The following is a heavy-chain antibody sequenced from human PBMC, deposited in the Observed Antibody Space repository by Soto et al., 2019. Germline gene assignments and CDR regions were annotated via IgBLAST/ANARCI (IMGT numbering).Heavy chain of an antibody. CDR3: ARGRGIVVVPAAILGWFDP. D-gene: IGHD2-2*01. CDR2: IIPIFGTA. V-gene: IGHV1-69*06. CDR1: GGTFSRYA. Sequence: QVQLVPSGAEVKKPGSSVKVSCKASGGTFSRYAISWVRQAPGQGLEWMGGIIPIFGTANYAQKFQGRVTITADKSTSTAYMELSSLRSEDTAVYYCARGRGIVVVPAAILGWFDPWGQGTLVTVSS. J-gene: IGHJ5*02.